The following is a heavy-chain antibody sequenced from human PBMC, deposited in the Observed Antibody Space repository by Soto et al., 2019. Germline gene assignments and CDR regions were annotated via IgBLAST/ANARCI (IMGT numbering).Heavy chain of an antibody. D-gene: IGHD6-19*01. V-gene: IGHV3-30*18. J-gene: IGHJ5*02. CDR1: GFTVATTG. Sequence: VQLVESGGGVVQPGESLQVACAASGFTVATTGMHWVRQAPGKGLEWVVMISHSGTSKVYIDSVQGRFTISRDNARNNLYLQMSSLRPEDTAIYYCAKDWGSSGWFNWFNPWGQGVLVTVSS. CDR2: ISHSGTSK. CDR3: AKDWGSSGWFNWFNP.